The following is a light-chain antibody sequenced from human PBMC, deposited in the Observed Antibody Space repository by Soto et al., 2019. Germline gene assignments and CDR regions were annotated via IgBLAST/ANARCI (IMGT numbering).Light chain of an antibody. V-gene: IGLV1-51*01. CDR2: DDN. CDR1: SSNIGGNS. Sequence: QSVLTQPPSVSAAPGQKVTISCSGSSSNIGGNSVSWYQQLPGTAPKLLIYDDNKRPSGIPDRFSGSKSGTSATLGITGFQTGDEADYYCGSWDSSLSAFVFGTGTKV. J-gene: IGLJ1*01. CDR3: GSWDSSLSAFV.